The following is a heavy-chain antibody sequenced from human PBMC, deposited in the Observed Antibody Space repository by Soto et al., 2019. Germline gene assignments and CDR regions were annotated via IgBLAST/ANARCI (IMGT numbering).Heavy chain of an antibody. J-gene: IGHJ6*02. CDR1: GFTFRTSG. CDR2: ISYEGSSK. D-gene: IGHD6-13*01. Sequence: QVQLVESGGGVVQPGRSLRLSCAASGFTFRTSGMHWVRQAPGKGLEWVGFISYEGSSKYYADSVKGRFTIARDNSKNTRYLQMSSLSGEDTAVYYCAKEIAVAGDPFYYFGLDVWGQGNTVTVSS. CDR3: AKEIAVAGDPFYYFGLDV. V-gene: IGHV3-30*18.